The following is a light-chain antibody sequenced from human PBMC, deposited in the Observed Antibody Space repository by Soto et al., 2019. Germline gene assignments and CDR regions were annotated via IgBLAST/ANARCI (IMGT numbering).Light chain of an antibody. CDR2: KAS. CDR1: QSISPW. V-gene: IGKV1-5*03. Sequence: DIQMTQSPSTLSASVGDSDTITCRASQSISPWLAWYQQKPGKAPTLLIYKASSLEGGVPSRFSGSGSGTDFNIIISSLQPDDFATYYCQQYNTYPLTCGGGTKVDIK. CDR3: QQYNTYPLT. J-gene: IGKJ4*01.